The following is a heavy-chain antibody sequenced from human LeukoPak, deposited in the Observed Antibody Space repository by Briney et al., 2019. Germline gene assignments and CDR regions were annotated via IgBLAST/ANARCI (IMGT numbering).Heavy chain of an antibody. CDR2: ISAYNGNT. CDR3: ARDKDIVVVPAAALDY. Sequence: ASVKVSCKASAYTFTSYGISWVRQSPGQGLEWMGWISAYNGNTNYAQKLQGRVTMTTDTSTSTAYMELRSLRSDDTAVYYCARDKDIVVVPAAALDYWRQGTLVTVSS. D-gene: IGHD2-2*01. J-gene: IGHJ4*02. V-gene: IGHV1-18*01. CDR1: AYTFTSYG.